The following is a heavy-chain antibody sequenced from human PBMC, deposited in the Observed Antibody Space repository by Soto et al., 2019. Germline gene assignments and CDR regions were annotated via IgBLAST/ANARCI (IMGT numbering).Heavy chain of an antibody. J-gene: IGHJ4*02. CDR1: GDSVSSNSAA. D-gene: IGHD3-22*01. CDR3: ARRPTYYYDSSGYDFDY. CDR2: TYYRSKWYN. V-gene: IGHV6-1*01. Sequence: PSQTLSLTCAISGDSVSSNSAAWNWIRQSPSRGLEWLGRTYYRSKWYNDYAVSVKSRITINPDTSKNQFSLKLSSVTAADTAVYYCARRPTYYYDSSGYDFDYWGQGTLVTSPQ.